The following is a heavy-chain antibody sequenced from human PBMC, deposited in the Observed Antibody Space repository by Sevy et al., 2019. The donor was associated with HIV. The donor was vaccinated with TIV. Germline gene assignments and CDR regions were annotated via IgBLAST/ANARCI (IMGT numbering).Heavy chain of an antibody. CDR2: IYYSGST. D-gene: IGHD3-22*01. J-gene: IGHJ4*02. Sequence: SETLSLTCTVSGGSVSSGSYYWSWIRQPPGKGLEWIGYIYYSGSTNYHPSLKSRVTISVDTSKNQFSLKLSSVTAADTAVYYCAREGVVVIEWGQGTLVTVSS. V-gene: IGHV4-61*01. CDR3: AREGVVVIE. CDR1: GGSVSSGSYY.